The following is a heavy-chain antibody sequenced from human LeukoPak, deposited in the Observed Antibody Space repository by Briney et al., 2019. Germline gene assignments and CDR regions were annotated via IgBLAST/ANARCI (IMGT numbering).Heavy chain of an antibody. J-gene: IGHJ4*02. CDR2: IRYDGSHK. Sequence: PGGSLRLSCAASGFTFSYYDMHWVRQAPGKGLEWVAFIRYDGSHKYYADSVKGQFTISRDNSKNTLYLQMNSLRAEDTALYYCAKGEPTSSITLLYWGQGTLVTVSS. CDR3: AKGEPTSSITLLY. V-gene: IGHV3-30*02. D-gene: IGHD5-24*01. CDR1: GFTFSYYD.